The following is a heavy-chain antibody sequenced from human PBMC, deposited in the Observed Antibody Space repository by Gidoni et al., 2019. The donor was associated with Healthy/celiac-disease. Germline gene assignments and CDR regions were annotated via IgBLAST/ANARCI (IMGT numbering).Heavy chain of an antibody. Sequence: EVQLVESGGGLVQPGGSLRLSCAASGFTFSSYWMSWVRQAPGKGLEWVANIKQDGSEKYYVDSVKGRFTISRDNAKNSLYLQMNSLRAEDTAVYYCAGVDYDFWSGYANWFDPWGQGTLVTVSS. D-gene: IGHD3-3*01. CDR2: IKQDGSEK. CDR1: GFTFSSYW. V-gene: IGHV3-7*03. CDR3: AGVDYDFWSGYANWFDP. J-gene: IGHJ5*02.